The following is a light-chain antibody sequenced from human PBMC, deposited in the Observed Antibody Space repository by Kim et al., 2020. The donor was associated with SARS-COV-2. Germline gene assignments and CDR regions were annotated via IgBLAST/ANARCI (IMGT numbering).Light chain of an antibody. Sequence: SVTISCTGTSSDVGGYNYVSWYQQNPGKAPKLMIYDVSNRPSGVSNRFSGSKSGNTASLTISGPQAEDEADYYCSSYTSSSTRVFGGGTQLTVL. CDR2: DVS. CDR1: SSDVGGYNY. V-gene: IGLV2-14*03. CDR3: SSYTSSSTRV. J-gene: IGLJ3*02.